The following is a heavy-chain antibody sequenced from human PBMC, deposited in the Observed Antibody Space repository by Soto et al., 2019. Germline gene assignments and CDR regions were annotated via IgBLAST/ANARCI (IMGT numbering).Heavy chain of an antibody. V-gene: IGHV4-39*01. CDR1: GGSITRNNHY. J-gene: IGHJ4*02. CDR3: ARLGSSGWYQGSYFDY. Sequence: QLQLQESGPGLVKPSETLSLTCTVSGGSITRNNHYWGWIRQSPVKGLEWIGSMLYSGSINYNPSLKSRVTISVETSKNQFSLKMSSVAAADTAVYYCARLGSSGWYQGSYFDYWGQGTLVTVSS. D-gene: IGHD6-19*01. CDR2: MLYSGSI.